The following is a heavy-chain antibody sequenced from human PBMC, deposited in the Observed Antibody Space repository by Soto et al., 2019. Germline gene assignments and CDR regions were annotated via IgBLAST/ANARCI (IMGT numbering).Heavy chain of an antibody. Sequence: GASVKVSCKASGYTFTGYYMHWVRQAPGQGLEWMGWINPNSGGTNYAQKFQGWVTMTRDTSISTAYMELSRLRSDDTAVYYCAREGQWLETYYYYYMDVWGKGTTVTVSS. J-gene: IGHJ6*03. CDR2: INPNSGGT. CDR1: GYTFTGYY. D-gene: IGHD6-19*01. V-gene: IGHV1-2*04. CDR3: AREGQWLETYYYYYMDV.